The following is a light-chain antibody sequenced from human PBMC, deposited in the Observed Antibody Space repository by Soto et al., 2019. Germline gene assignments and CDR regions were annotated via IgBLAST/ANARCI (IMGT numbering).Light chain of an antibody. Sequence: EIVLTQSPATLSLSPGERATLSCRASQSVSSYLAWYQQKPGQAPRLLIYDASNRATGIPARFSGSGSGTDFTLTISSLEPEDFAVYYCQQRSNWQGYTFGQGIKLEIK. CDR1: QSVSSY. CDR2: DAS. CDR3: QQRSNWQGYT. V-gene: IGKV3-11*01. J-gene: IGKJ2*01.